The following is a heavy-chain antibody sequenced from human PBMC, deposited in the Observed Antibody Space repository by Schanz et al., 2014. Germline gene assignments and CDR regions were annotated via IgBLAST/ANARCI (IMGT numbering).Heavy chain of an antibody. J-gene: IGHJ4*02. CDR2: IGVDGTTT. CDR1: GFAFSSYG. V-gene: IGHV3-23*01. Sequence: EVQLLESGGGLVQPGGSLRLSCLASGFAFSSYGMNWLRQAPGKGLEWVSAIGVDGTTTYYADSVKGRFTISRDNSKNTLYLQMNSLRPEDTAVYYCARKVVATIGGDYDNWGQGTLVIVSS. CDR3: ARKVVATIGGDYDN. D-gene: IGHD5-12*01.